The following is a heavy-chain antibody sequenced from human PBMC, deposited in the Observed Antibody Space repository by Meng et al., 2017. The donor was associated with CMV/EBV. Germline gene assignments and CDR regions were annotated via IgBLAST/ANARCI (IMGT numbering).Heavy chain of an antibody. CDR2: ISAYNGNT. Sequence: ASVKVSCKASGYTFTSYDINWVRQAPGQGLEWMGWISAYNGNTNYAQKLQGRVTMTTDTSTSTAYMELRSLRSDDTAVYYCARDRNWNYYEISANLDYWGQGTLVTVSS. CDR1: GYTFTSYD. D-gene: IGHD1-7*01. CDR3: ARDRNWNYYEISANLDY. V-gene: IGHV1-18*01. J-gene: IGHJ4*02.